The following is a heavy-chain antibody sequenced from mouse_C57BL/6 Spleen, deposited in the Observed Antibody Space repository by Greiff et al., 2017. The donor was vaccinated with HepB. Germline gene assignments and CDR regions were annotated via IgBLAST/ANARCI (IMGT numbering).Heavy chain of an antibody. CDR1: GYSFTGYY. D-gene: IGHD2-5*01. V-gene: IGHV1-42*01. CDR3: ARHSNYVGYFDY. Sequence: EVQGVESGPELVKPGASVKISCKASGYSFTGYYMNWVKQSPEKSLEWIGEINPSTGGTTYNQKFKAKATLTVDKSSSTAYMQLKSLTSEDSAVYYCARHSNYVGYFDYWGQGTTLTVSS. J-gene: IGHJ2*01. CDR2: INPSTGGT.